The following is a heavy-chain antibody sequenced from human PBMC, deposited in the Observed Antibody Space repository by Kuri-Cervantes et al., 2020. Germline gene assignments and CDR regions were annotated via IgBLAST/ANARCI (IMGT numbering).Heavy chain of an antibody. D-gene: IGHD5-24*01. J-gene: IGHJ4*02. Sequence: LRLSCTVSGGSISSGDYYWSWIRQPPGKGLEWIGYIYYSGSTYYNPSLKSRVTISVDTSKNQFSLKLSSVTAADTAVYYCARVADGYYNGYYFDFWGQGTLVTVSS. CDR3: ARVADGYYNGYYFDF. CDR1: GGSISSGDYY. CDR2: IYYSGST. V-gene: IGHV4-30-4*01.